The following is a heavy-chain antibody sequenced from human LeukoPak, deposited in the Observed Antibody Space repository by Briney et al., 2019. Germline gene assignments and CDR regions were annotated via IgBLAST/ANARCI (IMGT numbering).Heavy chain of an antibody. D-gene: IGHD3-10*01. Sequence: ASVKVSCKASGYTFTSYDIIWVRQATGQGLEWMGWMNPNSGNTGYAQKFQGRVTMTRNTSISTAYMELSSLRSEDTAVYYCARGSVLLWFGEFNPWGQGTLVTVSS. CDR1: GYTFTSYD. J-gene: IGHJ5*02. CDR3: ARGSVLLWFGEFNP. CDR2: MNPNSGNT. V-gene: IGHV1-8*01.